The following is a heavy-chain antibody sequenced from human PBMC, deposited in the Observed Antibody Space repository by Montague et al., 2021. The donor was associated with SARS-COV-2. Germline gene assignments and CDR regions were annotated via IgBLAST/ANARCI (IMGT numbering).Heavy chain of an antibody. D-gene: IGHD3-22*01. CDR2: ISHSSNTI. CDR1: GFALSDYY. Sequence: SLRLSCAASGFALSDYYMAWIRQAPGKGLEWLAYISHSSNTIAYADSVKGRFTISGDNANNSVHLHMTNLRVEDTAVYYCARPPTFYYESSGYYSNWGQGAQVTVPS. J-gene: IGHJ4*02. CDR3: ARPPTFYYESSGYYSN. V-gene: IGHV3-11*01.